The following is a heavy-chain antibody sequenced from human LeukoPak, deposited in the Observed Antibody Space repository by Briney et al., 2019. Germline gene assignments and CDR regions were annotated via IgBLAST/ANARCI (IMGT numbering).Heavy chain of an antibody. CDR2: ISGSGGST. Sequence: PGGSLRLSCAASGFTFSSYAMSWVSQAPGKGLGWVSAISGSGGSTYYADSVKGRFTISRDNSKNTLYLQMNSLRAEDTAVYYCAKDDSYYDSSGYPSWVYWGQGTLVTVSS. D-gene: IGHD3-22*01. J-gene: IGHJ4*02. V-gene: IGHV3-23*01. CDR3: AKDDSYYDSSGYPSWVY. CDR1: GFTFSSYA.